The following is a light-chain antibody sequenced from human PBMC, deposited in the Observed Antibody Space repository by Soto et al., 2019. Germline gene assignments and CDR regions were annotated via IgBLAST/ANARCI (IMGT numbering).Light chain of an antibody. Sequence: ILISQSPSSLSASVGDTVTITCRASQDVDKWLAWYQQKPGKAPKLLIYKSSTLIGGVPSRFSAVGSGTEYSLTITGLQPEDVATYYCQQYSSYWTFGQGTMVEIK. CDR2: KSS. V-gene: IGKV1-5*03. CDR3: QQYSSYWT. J-gene: IGKJ1*01. CDR1: QDVDKW.